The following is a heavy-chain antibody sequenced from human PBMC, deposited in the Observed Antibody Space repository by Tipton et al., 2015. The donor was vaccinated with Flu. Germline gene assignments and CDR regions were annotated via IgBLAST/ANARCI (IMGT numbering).Heavy chain of an antibody. CDR1: GTSISSGTSY. V-gene: IGHV4-61*02. CDR3: ARDRSGSSSYYGAFDI. D-gene: IGHD3-10*01. Sequence: TLSLTCTVSGTSISSGTSYWSWIRQPAGQGLQWIGRIYTSGSTNYNFSLNSRVTISVDTSKNQFYLRLTSVTAADTAIYYCARDRSGSSSYYGAFDIWGQGTMVNVSS. J-gene: IGHJ3*02. CDR2: IYTSGST.